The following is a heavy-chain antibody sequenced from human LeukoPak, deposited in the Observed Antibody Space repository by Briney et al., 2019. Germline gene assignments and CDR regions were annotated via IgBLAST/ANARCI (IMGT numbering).Heavy chain of an antibody. Sequence: ASAKVSCKASGYTSTGYYMHWGRQAPGQGLEWRGWINPNSGGTNYAQKFQGRVTMTRDTSISTAYMELSRLRSDDTAVYYCARGRVGRYSSSWFDPWGQGTLVTVSS. J-gene: IGHJ5*02. CDR2: INPNSGGT. D-gene: IGHD6-13*01. CDR3: ARGRVGRYSSSWFDP. CDR1: GYTSTGYY. V-gene: IGHV1-2*02.